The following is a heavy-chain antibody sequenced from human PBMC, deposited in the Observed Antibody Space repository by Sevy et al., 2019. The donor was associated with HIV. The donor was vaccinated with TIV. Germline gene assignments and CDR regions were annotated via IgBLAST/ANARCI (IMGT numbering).Heavy chain of an antibody. D-gene: IGHD3-22*01. J-gene: IGHJ4*02. Sequence: ASVKVSCKVSGYTLTELSMHWVRQAPGKGLEWMATFDTEDGEKIYAQKFQGRVTMTEDTSTDTAYMELSSRRSDDTAVYYCSTTRDYYDSSGYPFDYWGQGPLVPVSS. CDR2: FDTEDGEK. V-gene: IGHV1-24*01. CDR3: STTRDYYDSSGYPFDY. CDR1: GYTLTELS.